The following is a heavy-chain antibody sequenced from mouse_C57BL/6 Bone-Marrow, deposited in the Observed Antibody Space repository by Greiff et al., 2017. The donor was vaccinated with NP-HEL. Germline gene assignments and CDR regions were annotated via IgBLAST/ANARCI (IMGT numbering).Heavy chain of an antibody. D-gene: IGHD2-2*01. J-gene: IGHJ4*01. CDR2: IWRGGST. V-gene: IGHV2-5*01. Sequence: QVQLKESGPGLVQPSQSLSITCTVSGFSLTSYGVHWVRQSPGKGLEWLGVIWRGGSTDYNAAFMSRLSITKDNSKSQVFFKMNSLQADDTAIYYCALMVTTGNYYAMDYWGQGTSVTVSS. CDR1: GFSLTSYG. CDR3: ALMVTTGNYYAMDY.